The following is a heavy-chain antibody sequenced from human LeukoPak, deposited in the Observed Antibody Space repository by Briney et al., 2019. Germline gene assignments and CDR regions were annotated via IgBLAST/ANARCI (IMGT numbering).Heavy chain of an antibody. D-gene: IGHD3-3*01. V-gene: IGHV1-8*01. CDR1: GYTFTSYD. J-gene: IGHJ6*02. CDR3: ARGPMSYFWSGYSYYYGMDV. CDR2: MNPNSGNT. Sequence: GASVKVSCKASGYTFTSYDINWVRQATGQGLEWMGWMNPNSGNTGYAQKFQGRVTMTRNTSISTAYMELSSLRSEDTAVYYCARGPMSYFWSGYSYYYGMDVWGQGTTVTVSS.